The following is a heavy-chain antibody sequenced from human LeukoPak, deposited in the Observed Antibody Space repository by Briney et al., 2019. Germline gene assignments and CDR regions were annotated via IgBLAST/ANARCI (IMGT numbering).Heavy chain of an antibody. CDR1: GFIFEDFA. D-gene: IGHD3-3*01. Sequence: GGSLRLSCAPSGFIFEDFAMHWVRQAPGKGLEWVALISYDGGNENYADSVKGRFTISRDNSKNTLYLQMNSLRAEDTAVYYCAKSSSGYYTFDYWGQGTLVTVSS. V-gene: IGHV3-30*04. J-gene: IGHJ4*02. CDR2: ISYDGGNE. CDR3: AKSSSGYYTFDY.